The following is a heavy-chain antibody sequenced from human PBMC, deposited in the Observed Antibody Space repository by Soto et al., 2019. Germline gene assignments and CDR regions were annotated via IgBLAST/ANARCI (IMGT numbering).Heavy chain of an antibody. J-gene: IGHJ6*02. D-gene: IGHD3-10*01. V-gene: IGHV4-59*08. CDR1: GGSITNYY. Sequence: QVQLQESGPGLVKPSETLSLTCTVSGGSITNYYCSWFRQPPGKGLEWIGYIQYNGYSAYNLSLKRRVTMSMDTSKTQFSLMLESVTATDTAAYYCARHGFGSLHGLVDVRGQGTTVIVSS. CDR2: IQYNGYS. CDR3: ARHGFGSLHGLVDV.